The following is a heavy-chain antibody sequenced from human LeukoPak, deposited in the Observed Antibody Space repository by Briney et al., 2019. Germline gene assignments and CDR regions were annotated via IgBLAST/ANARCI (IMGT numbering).Heavy chain of an antibody. CDR1: GGSIRSSSYY. V-gene: IGHV4-39*07. CDR2: IYYSGST. D-gene: IGHD6-13*01. J-gene: IGHJ4*02. CDR3: AREGGSIAAAHDY. Sequence: PSETLSLTCTVSGGSIRSSSYYWGWIRQPPGEGLEWIGSIYYSGSTYYNPSLKSRVTISVDTSKNQFSLKLSSVTAADTAVYYCAREGGSIAAAHDYWGQGTLVTVSS.